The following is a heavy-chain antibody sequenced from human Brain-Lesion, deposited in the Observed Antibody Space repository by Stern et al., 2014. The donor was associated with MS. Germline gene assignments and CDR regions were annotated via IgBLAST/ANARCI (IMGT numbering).Heavy chain of an antibody. D-gene: IGHD1-26*01. CDR3: ATLSPGAGGNYYRHFDY. CDR2: FDPEDGET. CDR1: GYTLTDFS. J-gene: IGHJ4*02. V-gene: IGHV1-24*01. Sequence: VQLEESGAEVKKPGASVKVSCKVSGYTLTDFSMHWVRQAPRKGLEWMGGFDPEDGETIYAQKFQGRVTMTEDTSTDTAYMELSSLRSEDTAVYYCATLSPGAGGNYYRHFDYWGQGTLVTVSS.